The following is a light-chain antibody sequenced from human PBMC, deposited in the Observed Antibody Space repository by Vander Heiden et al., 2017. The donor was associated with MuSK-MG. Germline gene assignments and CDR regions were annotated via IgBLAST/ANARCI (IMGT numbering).Light chain of an antibody. CDR2: QDS. V-gene: IGLV3-1*01. CDR1: NLGDKY. Sequence: SYELTQSPSVSVSPGQTASITCSGNNLGDKYVCWYQQKPGQSPVLVIFQDSQRPSGIPERFSGSNSGNTATLTISGTQAIDEADYYCQAWDGGSSVIVGGGNKMNVL. CDR3: QAWDGGSSVI. J-gene: IGLJ2*01.